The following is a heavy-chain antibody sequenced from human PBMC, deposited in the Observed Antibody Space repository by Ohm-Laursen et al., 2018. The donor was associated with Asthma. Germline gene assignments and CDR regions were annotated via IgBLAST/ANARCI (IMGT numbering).Heavy chain of an antibody. CDR3: ARAVVFKIVATYGFDY. V-gene: IGHV1-46*01. CDR2: INPSGGST. Sequence: ASVKVSCKASGYTFTSYSMHWVRQAPGQGLEWMGIINPSGGSTSYAQKFQGRVTMTRDTSTSTVYMELSSLRSEDTAVYYCARAVVFKIVATYGFDYWGQGTLVTVSS. CDR1: GYTFTSYS. J-gene: IGHJ4*02. D-gene: IGHD5-12*01.